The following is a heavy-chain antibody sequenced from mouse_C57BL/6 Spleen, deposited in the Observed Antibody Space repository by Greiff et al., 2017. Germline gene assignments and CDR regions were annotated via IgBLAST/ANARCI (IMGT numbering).Heavy chain of an antibody. CDR1: GYTFTSYW. V-gene: IGHV1-64*01. CDR3: ARHSNYEGYYAMDY. Sequence: QVQLQQPGAELVKPGASVKLSCKASGYTFTSYWMHWVKQRPGQGLEWIGMIHPNSGSTNYNEKFKSKATLTVDKSSSTAYMQLSSLTSEDSAVYYCARHSNYEGYYAMDYWGQGTSVTVSS. CDR2: IHPNSGST. D-gene: IGHD2-5*01. J-gene: IGHJ4*01.